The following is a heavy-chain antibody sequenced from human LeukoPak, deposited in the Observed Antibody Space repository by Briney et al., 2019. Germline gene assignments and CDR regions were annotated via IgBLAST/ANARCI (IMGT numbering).Heavy chain of an antibody. J-gene: IGHJ5*02. CDR3: ARTGARGIVVVPLGWFDP. CDR2: IYYSGST. Sequence: SETLSLTCTVSGGSISSSSYYWGWIRQPPGKGLEWIGSIYYSGSTYYNPSLKSRVTISVDTSKNQFSLKLSSVTAADTAVYYCARTGARGIVVVPLGWFDPWGQGTLVTVSS. V-gene: IGHV4-39*07. D-gene: IGHD2-2*01. CDR1: GGSISSSSYY.